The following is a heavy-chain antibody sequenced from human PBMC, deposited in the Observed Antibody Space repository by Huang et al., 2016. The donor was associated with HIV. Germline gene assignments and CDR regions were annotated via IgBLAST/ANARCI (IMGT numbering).Heavy chain of an antibody. CDR1: GGSISTHY. D-gene: IGHD3-3*01. Sequence: QVQLQESGPGLVKPSETLSLTCTVSGGSISTHYWSLIRPPPGKGLEWIGNTDYSGRPNHSPSLKSRVTILLDTSKNQFSLRVNSVTAADTAMYYCARDHHDFWRGYRRMYFFDHWGQGTLVTVSS. J-gene: IGHJ4*02. CDR3: ARDHHDFWRGYRRMYFFDH. CDR2: TDYSGRP. V-gene: IGHV4-59*11.